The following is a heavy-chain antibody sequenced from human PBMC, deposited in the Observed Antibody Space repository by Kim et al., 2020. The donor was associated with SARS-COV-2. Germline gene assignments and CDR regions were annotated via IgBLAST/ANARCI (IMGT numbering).Heavy chain of an antibody. J-gene: IGHJ4*02. CDR2: IFWDDDK. D-gene: IGHD2-15*01. Sequence: SGPTLVNPTQTLTLTCTFSGFSLSTSSLGVGWIRQPPGKALEWFALIFWDDDKRYSPSLKSRLTITKDTSKNQVVLTMTNMEPVDTATYYCAHTYCGGGSCYRLFDYWGQGTLVTVSS. V-gene: IGHV2-5*02. CDR3: AHTYCGGGSCYRLFDY. CDR1: GFSLSTSSLG.